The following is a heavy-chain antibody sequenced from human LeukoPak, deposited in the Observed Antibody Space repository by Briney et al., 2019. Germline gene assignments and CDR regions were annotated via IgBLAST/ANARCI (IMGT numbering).Heavy chain of an antibody. Sequence: GGSLRLSCAASGIIFSNYWMHWVRQAPGKGLVWVSRINRDGSSTSYADSVKGRFTISRDNAKNTLYLQMNSLRAEDTAVYYCAREGGSREFDYWGQGTLVTVSS. CDR2: INRDGSST. V-gene: IGHV3-74*01. D-gene: IGHD1-26*01. J-gene: IGHJ4*02. CDR1: GIIFSNYW. CDR3: AREGGSREFDY.